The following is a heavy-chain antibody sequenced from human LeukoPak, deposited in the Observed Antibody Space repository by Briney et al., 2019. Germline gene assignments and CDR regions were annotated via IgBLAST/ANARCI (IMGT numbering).Heavy chain of an antibody. CDR2: ISAYNGNT. CDR1: GYTFTSYG. CDR3: TTLGYDFWSGYPYYYGMDV. J-gene: IGHJ6*02. Sequence: ASVKVSCKASGYTFTSYGISWVRPAPGQGLEWMGWISAYNGNTNYAQKLQGRVTMTTDTSTSTAYMELRSLRSDDTAVYYCTTLGYDFWSGYPYYYGMDVWGQGTTVTVSS. D-gene: IGHD3-3*01. V-gene: IGHV1-18*01.